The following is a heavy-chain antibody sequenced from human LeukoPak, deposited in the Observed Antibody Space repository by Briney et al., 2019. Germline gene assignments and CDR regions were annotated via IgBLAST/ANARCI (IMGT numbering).Heavy chain of an antibody. CDR1: GYTFTGYY. V-gene: IGHV1-2*06. J-gene: IGHJ4*02. CDR3: ARQDDFWSGYYSAGDY. D-gene: IGHD3-3*01. CDR2: INPNSGST. Sequence: ASVKVSCKASGYTFTGYYMHWVRQAPGQGLEWMGRINPNSGSTNYAQKFQGRVTMARDTSISTAYMELSRLRSDDTAVYYCARQDDFWSGYYSAGDYWGQGTLVTVSS.